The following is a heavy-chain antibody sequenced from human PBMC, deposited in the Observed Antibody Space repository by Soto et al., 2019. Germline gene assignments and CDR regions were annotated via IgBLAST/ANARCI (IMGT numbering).Heavy chain of an antibody. CDR2: IYYSGST. CDR1: GGSISSYY. CDR3: ARGLYFDWLLIDY. D-gene: IGHD3-9*01. Sequence: PSETLSLTCTVSGGSISSYYWSWIRQRPGKGLEWIGYIYYSGSTNYNPSLKSRVTISVDTSKNQFSLKLSSVTAADTAVYYCARGLYFDWLLIDYWGQGTLVTVSS. J-gene: IGHJ4*02. V-gene: IGHV4-59*01.